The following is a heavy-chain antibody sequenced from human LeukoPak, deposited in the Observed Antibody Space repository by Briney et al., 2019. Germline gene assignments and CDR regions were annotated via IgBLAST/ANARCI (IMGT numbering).Heavy chain of an antibody. CDR3: ARGPGYSYYDY. J-gene: IGHJ4*02. CDR2: IYHSGST. Sequence: SETLSLTCSVSGYSISSGYYWGWIRQPPGKGLEWIGSIYHSGSTYYNTSLKSRVTISVDTSKNQFSLKLSSVTAADTAVYYCARGPGYSYYDYWGQGTLVTVSS. V-gene: IGHV4-38-2*02. D-gene: IGHD5-18*01. CDR1: GYSISSGYY.